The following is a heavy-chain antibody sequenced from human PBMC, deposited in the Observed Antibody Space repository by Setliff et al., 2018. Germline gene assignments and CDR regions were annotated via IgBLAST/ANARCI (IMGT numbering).Heavy chain of an antibody. J-gene: IGHJ3*01. D-gene: IGHD3-22*01. V-gene: IGHV3-30*02. Sequence: LRLSCTASGFMFNSYGMHWVRQAPGKGLEWVAYLRFDGKTQHYADFVKGRFIISRDNFNNTLYLQMKGLGAEDTAHYYCARGKGNGSGGYFGYDPFDVWGQGTLVTVSS. CDR3: ARGKGNGSGGYFGYDPFDV. CDR1: GFMFNSYG. CDR2: LRFDGKTQ.